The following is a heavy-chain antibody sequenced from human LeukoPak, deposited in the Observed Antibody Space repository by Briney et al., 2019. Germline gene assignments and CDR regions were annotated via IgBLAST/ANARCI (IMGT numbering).Heavy chain of an antibody. D-gene: IGHD4-17*01. CDR1: GYTFTAYY. V-gene: IGHV1-2*02. J-gene: IGHJ6*03. Sequence: ASVKVSCKASGYTFTAYYIHWVRQAPGQGLEWMGWINPNSGGTNYAQKFQGRVTMTRDTSISTAYMELSRLRSDDTAVYYCARKRMTTVTTGYYYYYMDVWGKGTTVTVSS. CDR2: INPNSGGT. CDR3: ARKRMTTVTTGYYYYYMDV.